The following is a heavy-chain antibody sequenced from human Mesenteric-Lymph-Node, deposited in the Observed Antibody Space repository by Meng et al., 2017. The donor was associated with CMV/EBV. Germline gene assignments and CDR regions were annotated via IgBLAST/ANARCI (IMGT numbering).Heavy chain of an antibody. J-gene: IGHJ3*02. Sequence: GESLKISCAASGFTFTPYWIHWVRQAPGKGLVWVSRINSDGSGTSYADSVKGRFTISRDNAKNTLYLQMNSLRAEDTAVYYCAKDGEEGAFDIWGQGTMVTVSS. CDR2: INSDGSGT. CDR1: GFTFTPYW. V-gene: IGHV3-74*01. CDR3: AKDGEEGAFDI.